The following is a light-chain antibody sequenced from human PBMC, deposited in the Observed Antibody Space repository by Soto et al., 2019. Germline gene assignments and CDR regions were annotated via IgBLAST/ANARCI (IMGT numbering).Light chain of an antibody. V-gene: IGKV2-28*01. J-gene: IGKJ1*01. Sequence: DMVMTQSPLSLPVTPGEPASITCRSSQSLLHSNGYNYLDWYLQKPGQSPQLLIYLGSNRASGVPDRFSGSGSGTDFTLKISRVEAEDVGVYYCMQPPQSWTFGQGAKVDIK. CDR1: QSLLHSNGYNY. CDR2: LGS. CDR3: MQPPQSWT.